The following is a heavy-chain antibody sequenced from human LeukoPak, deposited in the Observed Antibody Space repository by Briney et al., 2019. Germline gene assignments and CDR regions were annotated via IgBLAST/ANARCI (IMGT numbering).Heavy chain of an antibody. V-gene: IGHV4-59*01. J-gene: IGHJ3*02. D-gene: IGHD1-26*01. Sequence: SETLSLTCTVSGGSISSYYWSWIRQPPGKGLEWIGYIYYTGSTNYNPSLKSRVTISVDTSKNHFSLELTSVTAADAAVYYCARGYSGHYYAFDILGQGTMVTVSS. CDR1: GGSISSYY. CDR3: ARGYSGHYYAFDI. CDR2: IYYTGST.